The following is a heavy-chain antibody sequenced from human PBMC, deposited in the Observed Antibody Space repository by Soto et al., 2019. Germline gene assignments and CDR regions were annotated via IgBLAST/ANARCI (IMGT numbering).Heavy chain of an antibody. J-gene: IGHJ4*02. D-gene: IGHD1-26*01. Sequence: QVQLVQSGAEVKKPGSSVKVSCKASGVTFSSETISWVRQAPGQGLEWVGGIIPLFGTANYEQKSQGRVTITADESTSTLYIELSSLRSDDTAVYYCATEWGDNTASPFDSWGQGTLVTVSS. CDR3: ATEWGDNTASPFDS. CDR2: IIPLFGTA. CDR1: GVTFSSET. V-gene: IGHV1-69*01.